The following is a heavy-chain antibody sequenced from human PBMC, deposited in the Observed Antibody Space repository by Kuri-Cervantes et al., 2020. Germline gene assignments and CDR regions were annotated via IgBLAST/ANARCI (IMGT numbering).Heavy chain of an antibody. CDR3: AKGPVGQLYAFDI. CDR1: GFTFSSYA. D-gene: IGHD1-1*01. CDR2: ISYDGSNK. V-gene: IGHV3-30-3*01. J-gene: IGHJ3*02. Sequence: GESLKICCAASGFTFSSYAKHWVRQAPGKGLEWVAVISYDGSNKYYADSVKGRFTISRDNSKNTLYLQMNSLRAEDTAVYYCAKGPVGQLYAFDIWGQGTMVTVSS.